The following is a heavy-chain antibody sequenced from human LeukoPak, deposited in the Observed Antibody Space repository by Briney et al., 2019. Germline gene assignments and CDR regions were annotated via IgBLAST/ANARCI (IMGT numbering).Heavy chain of an antibody. D-gene: IGHD3-22*01. J-gene: IGHJ4*02. Sequence: PGRSLRLSCAASGFTFSRYSMNWVRQAPGKGLKWVSYISSRSSDMYYTDSVKGRFTSYRDNAKNSLYLKMNSLRDEDTAVYSCARDDYYDSSDPGSFDYWGQGALITVSS. CDR1: GFTFSRYS. V-gene: IGHV3-48*02. CDR2: ISSRSSDM. CDR3: ARDDYYDSSDPGSFDY.